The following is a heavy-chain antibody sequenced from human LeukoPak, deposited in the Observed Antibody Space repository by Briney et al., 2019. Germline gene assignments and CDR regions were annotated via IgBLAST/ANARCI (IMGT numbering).Heavy chain of an antibody. CDR3: TTVVVVTAVHYYGMDV. V-gene: IGHV3-15*01. Sequence: GGSLRLSCAASGFTFSNAWMSWVRQAPGKELEWVGRIKSKTDGGTTDYAAPVKGRFTISRDDSKNTLYLQMNSLKTEDTAVYYCTTVVVVTAVHYYGMDVWGQGTTVTVSS. D-gene: IGHD2-21*02. CDR1: GFTFSNAW. J-gene: IGHJ6*02. CDR2: IKSKTDGGTT.